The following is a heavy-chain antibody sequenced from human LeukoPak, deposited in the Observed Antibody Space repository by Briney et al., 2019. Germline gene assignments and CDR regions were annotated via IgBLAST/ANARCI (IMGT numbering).Heavy chain of an antibody. CDR3: ARGPGTRYIGNWFDP. J-gene: IGHJ5*02. Sequence: PSETLPLTCAVYGGSFSGYYWSWIRQPPGKGLEWIGEINHSGSTNYNPSLKSRVTISVDTSKNQFSLRLSSVTAADTAVYYCARGPGTRYIGNWFDPWGQGTLVTVSS. V-gene: IGHV4-34*01. D-gene: IGHD1-1*01. CDR1: GGSFSGYY. CDR2: INHSGST.